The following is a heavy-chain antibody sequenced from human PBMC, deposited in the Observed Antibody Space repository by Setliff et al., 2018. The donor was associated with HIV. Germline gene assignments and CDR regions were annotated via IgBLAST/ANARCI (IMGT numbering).Heavy chain of an antibody. CDR1: GYRFIDYY. D-gene: IGHD1-7*01. CDR3: AKDRTGTGTTLHV. Sequence: ASVKVSCKASGYRFIDYYMHWLRQAPGQGLEWMGRINPKSGGTNYVQKFQGRVTMTRDTSINTAYLELSRLRSDDTAVYYCAKDRTGTGTTLHVWGKGTTVTVSS. V-gene: IGHV1-2*06. CDR2: INPKSGGT. J-gene: IGHJ6*04.